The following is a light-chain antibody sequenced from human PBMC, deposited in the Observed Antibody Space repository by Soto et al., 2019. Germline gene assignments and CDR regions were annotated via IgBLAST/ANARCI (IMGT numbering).Light chain of an antibody. CDR2: AAS. Sequence: DIQLTQSPSFLSASVGDRVTITCRASQGISSYLAWYQQKPGKAPKLLIFAASTLHSGVPSRFSGSGSGTEFTLTISSLQPEDFATNYSQPLHSYPLTFGGGTKVEIK. V-gene: IGKV1-9*01. CDR3: QPLHSYPLT. CDR1: QGISSY. J-gene: IGKJ4*01.